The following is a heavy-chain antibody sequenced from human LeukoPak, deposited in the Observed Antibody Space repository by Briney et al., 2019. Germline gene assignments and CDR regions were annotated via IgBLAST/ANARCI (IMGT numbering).Heavy chain of an antibody. CDR2: ISWNSGSI. V-gene: IGHV3-9*01. CDR3: AKDSGSGSQYDVLDY. Sequence: GRSLRLSCAASGLTFDDYAMDWVRQAPGKGLEWVSGISWNSGSIGYADSVKCRFTISRDNAKNPLYLQMISLRAEDTAVYYCAKDSGSGSQYDVLDYWGQGTLVTVSS. CDR1: GLTFDDYA. D-gene: IGHD3-10*01. J-gene: IGHJ4*02.